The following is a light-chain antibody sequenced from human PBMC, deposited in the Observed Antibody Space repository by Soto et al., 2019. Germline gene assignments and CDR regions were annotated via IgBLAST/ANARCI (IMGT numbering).Light chain of an antibody. CDR2: EAS. Sequence: DIHLTQSPSFLSASVGDRVTITFRASQGISSFLAWYQQKPGKAPKLLIYEASTLQSGVPSRFSGSGSGTEFTLTISSMQPEDFATYYCQQLNTYPLTFGGGTKVEI. CDR3: QQLNTYPLT. J-gene: IGKJ4*01. CDR1: QGISSF. V-gene: IGKV1-9*01.